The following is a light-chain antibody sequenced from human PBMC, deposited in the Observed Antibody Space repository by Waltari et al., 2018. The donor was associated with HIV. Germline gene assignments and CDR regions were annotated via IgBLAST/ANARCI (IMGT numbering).Light chain of an antibody. CDR1: SSDVGAFKY. CDR3: AAWDDRLNGWV. Sequence: QSALTQPPSASGSPGQSVSISCTGASSDVGAFKYVSWYQQHPGKAPKLLIYDVTKRPSGVPDRFSGSKSGTSASLAISGLQSEDEADYTCAAWDDRLNGWVFGGGTKLTVL. CDR2: DVT. V-gene: IGLV2-8*01. J-gene: IGLJ3*02.